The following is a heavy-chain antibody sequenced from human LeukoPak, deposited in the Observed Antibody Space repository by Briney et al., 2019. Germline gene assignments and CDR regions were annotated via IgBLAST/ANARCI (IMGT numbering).Heavy chain of an antibody. CDR3: ARVGRDGDYDYDAFDI. CDR2: IIPIFGTA. D-gene: IGHD4-17*01. V-gene: IGHV1-69*13. J-gene: IGHJ3*02. CDR1: GGTFSSYA. Sequence: ASVKVSCKASGGTFSSYAISWVRQAPGQGLEWMGGIIPIFGTANYAQKFQGRVTITADESTSTAYMELSSLRSEDTAVYYCARVGRDGDYDYDAFDIWGQGTMVTVSS.